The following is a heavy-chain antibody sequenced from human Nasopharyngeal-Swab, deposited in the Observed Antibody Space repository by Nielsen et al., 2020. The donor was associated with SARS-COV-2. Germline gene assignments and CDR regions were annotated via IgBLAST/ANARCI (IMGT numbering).Heavy chain of an antibody. CDR1: GYTFTSYA. Sequence: GSVKGSCKDSGYTFTSYAKNWVRQAPGQGLEWMGWINTNTGNPTYAQGFTGRFVFSLDTSVGTAYLQISSLKAEDTAVYYCARARGQPHNYYYYGMDVWGQGTTVTVSS. CDR2: INTNTGNP. V-gene: IGHV7-4-1*02. J-gene: IGHJ6*02. CDR3: ARARGQPHNYYYYGMDV.